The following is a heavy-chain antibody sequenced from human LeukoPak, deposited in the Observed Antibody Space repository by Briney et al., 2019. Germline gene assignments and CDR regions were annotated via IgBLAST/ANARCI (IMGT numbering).Heavy chain of an antibody. CDR1: GFTFSSYW. Sequence: GGSLRLSCAASGFTFSSYWMSWVRQAPGKGLEWVANIKQDGSEKYYVDPVKGRLTISRDNAKNSLYLHMNSLRAEDTAVYYCARDRFKAYGDTELGYWGQGILVTVSS. V-gene: IGHV3-7*01. CDR3: ARDRFKAYGDTELGY. D-gene: IGHD2-21*02. J-gene: IGHJ4*02. CDR2: IKQDGSEK.